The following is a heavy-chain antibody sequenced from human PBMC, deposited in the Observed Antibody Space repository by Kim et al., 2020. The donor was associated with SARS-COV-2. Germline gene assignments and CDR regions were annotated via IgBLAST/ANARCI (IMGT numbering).Heavy chain of an antibody. Sequence: GGSLRLSCAASGFTFSSYAMHWVRQAPGKGLEWVAVISYDGSNKYYADSVKGRFTISRDNSKNTLYLQMNSLRAEDTAVYYCARELDSVVVVAATFVYWG. V-gene: IGHV3-30-3*01. CDR3: ARELDSVVVVAATFVY. CDR2: ISYDGSNK. D-gene: IGHD2-15*01. CDR1: GFTFSSYA. J-gene: IGHJ4*01.